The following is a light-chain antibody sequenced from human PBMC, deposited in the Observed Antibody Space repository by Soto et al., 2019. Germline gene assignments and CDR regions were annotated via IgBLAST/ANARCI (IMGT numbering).Light chain of an antibody. CDR3: QQRSNWPPMYT. V-gene: IGKV3-11*01. CDR1: QSVSSY. Sequence: EIVLTQSPATLSLSPGERATLSCRAGQSVSSYLAWYQQKPGQAPRLLIYDASNRATGIPARFSGSGSGTDFTLTISSLEPEDVAVYYCQQRSNWPPMYTFGQGTKLEIK. CDR2: DAS. J-gene: IGKJ2*01.